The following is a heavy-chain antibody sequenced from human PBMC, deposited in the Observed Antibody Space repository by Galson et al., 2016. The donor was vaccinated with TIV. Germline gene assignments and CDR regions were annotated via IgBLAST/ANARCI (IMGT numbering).Heavy chain of an antibody. CDR2: TFYRSKWYN. D-gene: IGHD3-16*01. CDR3: ARATPSVFGIIMTLDS. V-gene: IGHV6-1*01. Sequence: CAISGDSVSSHSAAWNWLRQSPSRGLEWLGRTFYRSKWYNDYAPSVKSRITINPDTSKNQFSLQLNSVTPEGTAVYYCARATPSVFGIIMTLDSWGQGTLVTVSS. CDR1: GDSVSSHSAA. J-gene: IGHJ4*02.